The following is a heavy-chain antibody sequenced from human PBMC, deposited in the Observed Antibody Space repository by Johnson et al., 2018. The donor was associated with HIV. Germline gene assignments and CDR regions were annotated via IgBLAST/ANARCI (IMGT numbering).Heavy chain of an antibody. V-gene: IGHV3-30*02. J-gene: IGHJ3*02. Sequence: QVQLVESGGGVVQPGRSLRLSCAASGFTFSSYAMHWVRQAPGKGLEWVAFIRYDGSNKYYADSVKGRFTISRDTSKNTLYLQMNSLRAADTAVYYCAKALGWELSIWGQGTMVTVSS. CDR1: GFTFSSYA. D-gene: IGHD1-26*01. CDR2: IRYDGSNK. CDR3: AKALGWELSI.